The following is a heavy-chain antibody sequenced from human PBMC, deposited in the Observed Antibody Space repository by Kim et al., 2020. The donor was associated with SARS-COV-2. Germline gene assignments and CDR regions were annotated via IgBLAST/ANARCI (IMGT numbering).Heavy chain of an antibody. CDR1: GYSFTSYW. Sequence: GESLQISCKGSGYSFTSYWISWVRQMPGKGLEWMGRIDPSDSYTNYSPSFQGHVTISADKSISTAYLQWSSLKASDTAMYYCARHAIVVVPAPDYWGQGTLVTVSS. V-gene: IGHV5-10-1*01. CDR3: ARHAIVVVPAPDY. J-gene: IGHJ4*02. CDR2: IDPSDSYT. D-gene: IGHD2-2*01.